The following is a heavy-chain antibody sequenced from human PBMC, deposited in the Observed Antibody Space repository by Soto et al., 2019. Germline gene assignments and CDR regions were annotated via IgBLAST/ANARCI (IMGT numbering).Heavy chain of an antibody. CDR1: GGSISSGGYY. V-gene: IGHV4-31*03. D-gene: IGHD3-22*01. CDR2: IYYSGST. CDR3: ARVGRENYDSSGYYGGTVGYFDY. J-gene: IGHJ4*02. Sequence: LSLTCTVSGGSISSGGYYWSWIRQHPGKGLEWIGYIYYSGSTYYNPSLKSRVTISVDTSKNQFSLKLSSVTAADTAVYYCARVGRENYDSSGYYGGTVGYFDYWGQGTLVTVSS.